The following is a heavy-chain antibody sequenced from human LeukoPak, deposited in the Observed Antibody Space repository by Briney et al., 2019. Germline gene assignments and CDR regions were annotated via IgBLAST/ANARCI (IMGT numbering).Heavy chain of an antibody. V-gene: IGHV1-24*01. CDR3: ATQNYYDSSGHDASDI. Sequence: ASVKVSCKVSGYTLTELSMHWVRQAPGKGLEWMGGFDPEDGETIYAQKFQGRVTMTEDTSTDTAYMELSSLRSEDTAVYYCATQNYYDSSGHDASDIWGQGTMVTVSS. J-gene: IGHJ3*02. CDR1: GYTLTELS. CDR2: FDPEDGET. D-gene: IGHD3-22*01.